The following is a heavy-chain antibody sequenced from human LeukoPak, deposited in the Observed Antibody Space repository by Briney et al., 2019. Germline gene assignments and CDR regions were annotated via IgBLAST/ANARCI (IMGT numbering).Heavy chain of an antibody. J-gene: IGHJ4*02. CDR2: IYYSGST. CDR3: ASPGGGPTDY. D-gene: IGHD3-16*01. V-gene: IGHV4-39*01. Sequence: SETLSLTCTVSRCSISSGGYYWGWPRHPPGKGLEWLGSIYYSGSTYYHPSLKSRVTISVDTSKNPFSLKLSSVTAADTAVYYCASPGGGPTDYWGQGTLVTVSS. CDR1: RCSISSGGYY.